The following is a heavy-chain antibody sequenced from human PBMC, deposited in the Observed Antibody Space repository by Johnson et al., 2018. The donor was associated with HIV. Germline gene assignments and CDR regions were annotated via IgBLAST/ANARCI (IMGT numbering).Heavy chain of an antibody. CDR3: AKVLEVGATKDDAFDI. CDR1: GFTFSDYY. J-gene: IGHJ3*02. D-gene: IGHD1-26*01. V-gene: IGHV3-9*01. Sequence: EVQLVESGGGLVKPGGSLRLSCAASGFTFSDYYMSWIRQAPGKGLEWVSGISWNSGSIGYADSVKGRFTISSDNAKNSLYLQMNSLRAEDTALYYCAKVLEVGATKDDAFDIWGQGTLVTVSS. CDR2: ISWNSGSI.